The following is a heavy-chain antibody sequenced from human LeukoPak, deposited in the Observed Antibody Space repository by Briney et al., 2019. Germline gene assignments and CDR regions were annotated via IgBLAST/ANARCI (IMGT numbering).Heavy chain of an antibody. J-gene: IGHJ4*02. D-gene: IGHD2-15*01. CDR3: ATSHDSAGND. Sequence: PGGSLRLSCAASGFAFSDFWMSWVRQAPGKGLEWVANIRHDGNAKNYVPSVRGRFTISRDNAKNSLYLQMNSLTVEDTVVYYCATSHDSAGNDWGQGTLVTVSS. V-gene: IGHV3-7*01. CDR2: IRHDGNAK. CDR1: GFAFSDFW.